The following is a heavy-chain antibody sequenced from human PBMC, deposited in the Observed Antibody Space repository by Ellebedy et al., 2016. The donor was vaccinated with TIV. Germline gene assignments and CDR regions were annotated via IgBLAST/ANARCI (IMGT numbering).Heavy chain of an antibody. CDR2: ISSSSYI. J-gene: IGHJ6*02. CDR1: GFTFSSYS. V-gene: IGHV3-21*01. Sequence: GESLKISXAASGFTFSSYSMNWVRQAPGKGLEWVSSISSSSYIYYADSVKGRFTISRDNAKNSLYLQMNSLRAEDTAVYYCASRGWSYYYYYGMDVWGQGTTVTVSS. CDR3: ASRGWSYYYYYGMDV. D-gene: IGHD3-3*01.